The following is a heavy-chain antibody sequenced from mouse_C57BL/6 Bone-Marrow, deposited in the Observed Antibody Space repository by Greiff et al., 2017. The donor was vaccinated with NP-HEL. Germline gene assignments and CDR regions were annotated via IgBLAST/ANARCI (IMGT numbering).Heavy chain of an antibody. CDR3: TYWYFDV. CDR2: IDPENGDT. Sequence: EVQLVESGAELVRPGASVKLSCTASGFNIKDDYMHWVKQRPEQGLEWIGWIDPENGDTEYASKFQGKATITADTSSNTAYLQLSSLTSEDTAVYYCTYWYFDVWCTGTTVTVSS. V-gene: IGHV14-4*01. CDR1: GFNIKDDY. J-gene: IGHJ1*03.